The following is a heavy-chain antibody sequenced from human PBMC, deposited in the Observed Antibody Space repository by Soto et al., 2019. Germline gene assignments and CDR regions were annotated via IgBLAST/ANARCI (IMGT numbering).Heavy chain of an antibody. CDR3: AREGGAGDCSSTSCYMEGVYYYYYGMDV. CDR1: GFTFSSYG. V-gene: IGHV3-33*01. D-gene: IGHD2-2*02. J-gene: IGHJ6*02. CDR2: IWYDGSNK. Sequence: QVQLVESGGGVVQPGRSLRLSCAASGFTFSSYGMHWVRQAPGKGLEWVAVIWYDGSNKYYADSVKGRFTISRDNSKNTLYLQMNSLRAEDTAVYYCAREGGAGDCSSTSCYMEGVYYYYYGMDVWGQGTTVTVSS.